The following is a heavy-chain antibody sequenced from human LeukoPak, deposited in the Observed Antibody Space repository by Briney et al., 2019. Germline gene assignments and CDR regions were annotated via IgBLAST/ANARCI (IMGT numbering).Heavy chain of an antibody. D-gene: IGHD1-26*01. Sequence: GGSLRLSCAASGFTFSGSAMHWVRQASGRGLEWVGRIRSKANSYATAYAASVKGRLTISRDDSKNTAYLQMNSLKTEDTAVYYCTGIVGATDNSRYYYMDVWGKGTTVTVSS. CDR3: TGIVGATDNSRYYYMDV. CDR2: IRSKANSYAT. V-gene: IGHV3-73*01. CDR1: GFTFSGSA. J-gene: IGHJ6*03.